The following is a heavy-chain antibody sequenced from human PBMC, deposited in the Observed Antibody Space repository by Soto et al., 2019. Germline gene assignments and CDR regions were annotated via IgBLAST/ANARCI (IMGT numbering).Heavy chain of an antibody. J-gene: IGHJ4*02. CDR1: GYTFTGYY. V-gene: IGHV1-2*04. CDR2: INPNSGGT. D-gene: IGHD3-22*01. CDR3: ARVYYDSSGYYLFDY. Sequence: QVQLVQSGAEVKKPGASVKVSCKASGYTFTGYYMHWVRQAPGQGLEWMGWINPNSGGTNYAQKFQGWVAMXXDXSXXTAYMELSRLRSDDTAVYYCARVYYDSSGYYLFDYWGQGTLVTVSS.